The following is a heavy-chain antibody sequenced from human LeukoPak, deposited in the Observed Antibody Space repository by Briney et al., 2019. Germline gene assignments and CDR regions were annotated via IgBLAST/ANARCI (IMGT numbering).Heavy chain of an antibody. CDR3: AKGLGLRYFDWLPDF. Sequence: PGGSLRLSCAASGFTFRRFAMTWVREAPGQGLEWVSASGPGGSKTYYADSVKGRFTISRDTSKNTLYLQMDNLRAEDTAVYYCAKGLGLRYFDWLPDFWGQGTLVTVSS. V-gene: IGHV3-23*01. D-gene: IGHD3-9*01. CDR1: GFTFRRFA. J-gene: IGHJ4*02. CDR2: SGPGGSKT.